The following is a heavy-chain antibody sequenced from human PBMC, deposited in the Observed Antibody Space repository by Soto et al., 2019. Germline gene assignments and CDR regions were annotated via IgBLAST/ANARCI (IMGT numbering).Heavy chain of an antibody. J-gene: IGHJ4*02. CDR3: ARGMTYYEYVWGSYRWYYFDY. D-gene: IGHD3-16*02. CDR2: IYHSGST. CDR1: GGCISSGGYS. V-gene: IGHV4-30-2*01. Sequence: TLSLTWADAGGCISSGGYSWSWIRQPPGKGREWIGYIYHSGSTYYNPSLKSRVTISVDRSKNQFSLKLSSVTYADTAVYYCARGMTYYEYVWGSYRWYYFDYWGQGTLVTVSS.